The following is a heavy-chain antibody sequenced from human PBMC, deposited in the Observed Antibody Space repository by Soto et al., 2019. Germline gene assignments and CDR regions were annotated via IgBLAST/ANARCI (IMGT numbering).Heavy chain of an antibody. CDR1: GYTFTSYD. CDR3: AMGLRLPNWFDP. Sequence: QVQLVQSGAEVKKPGASVKVSCKASGYTFTSYDINWVRQATGQGLEWMGWMNPNSGNTGYAQKCQGRVTMTRNNSISTAYMELSSLRSEDTAVYYCAMGLRLPNWFDPWGQGTLVTVSS. J-gene: IGHJ5*02. V-gene: IGHV1-8*01. D-gene: IGHD5-12*01. CDR2: MNPNSGNT.